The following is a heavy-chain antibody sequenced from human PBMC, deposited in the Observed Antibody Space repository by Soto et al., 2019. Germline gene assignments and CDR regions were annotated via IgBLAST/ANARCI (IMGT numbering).Heavy chain of an antibody. D-gene: IGHD1-26*01. CDR1: EFPFTTYG. CDR3: AKDLGSGSYLFDAFDI. Sequence: GGFLRLSCAISEFPFTTYGMHCFSQAPGKGLEWVAVISYDGRNKYYADSVKGRFTISRDNSKNTLYLQMNSLRAEDTAVYYCAKDLGSGSYLFDAFDIWGQGTMVTVS. J-gene: IGHJ3*02. V-gene: IGHV3-30*18. CDR2: ISYDGRNK.